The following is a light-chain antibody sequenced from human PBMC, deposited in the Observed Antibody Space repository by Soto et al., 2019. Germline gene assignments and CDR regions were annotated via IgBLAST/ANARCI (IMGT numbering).Light chain of an antibody. V-gene: IGLV2-11*01. Sequence: QSVLTQPRSVSGSPGQSVTISCTGTSSDVDDYNYVSWFQQHPGKAPKLMIYDVSKRPSGVPDRFSGSKSGNTASLTISGLQAEDEADYYCCSYGGTFYVFGTGTKVTVL. CDR2: DVS. CDR1: SSDVDDYNY. J-gene: IGLJ1*01. CDR3: CSYGGTFYV.